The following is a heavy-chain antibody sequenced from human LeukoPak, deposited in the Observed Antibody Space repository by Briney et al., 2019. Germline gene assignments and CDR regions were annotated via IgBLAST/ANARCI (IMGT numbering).Heavy chain of an antibody. J-gene: IGHJ5*02. CDR3: AREGKYRLLYDWFDP. V-gene: IGHV1-2*06. Sequence: GASVKVSCKASGYTFTGYYMHWVRQAPGQGLEWMGRVNPNSGGTNYAQKFQGRVTMTRDTSISTAYMELSRLRSDDTAVYYCAREGKYRLLYDWFDPWGQGTLVTVSS. CDR2: VNPNSGGT. D-gene: IGHD2-2*02. CDR1: GYTFTGYY.